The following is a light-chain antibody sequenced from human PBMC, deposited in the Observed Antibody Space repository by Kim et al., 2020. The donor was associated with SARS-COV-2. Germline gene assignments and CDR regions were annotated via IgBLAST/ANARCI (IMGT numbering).Light chain of an antibody. Sequence: ALGQTVRITCQGDRLRSYYASWYQQKPGQAPVRVIYGKNNRPSGIPDRFSGSSSGNTASLTITGAQAEDEADYYCNSRDSSGNHWVFGGGTQLTVL. CDR2: GKN. V-gene: IGLV3-19*01. J-gene: IGLJ3*02. CDR3: NSRDSSGNHWV. CDR1: RLRSYY.